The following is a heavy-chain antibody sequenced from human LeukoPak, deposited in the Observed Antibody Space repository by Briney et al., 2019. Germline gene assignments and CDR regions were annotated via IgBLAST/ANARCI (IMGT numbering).Heavy chain of an antibody. D-gene: IGHD6-13*01. CDR3: ARDLAAAGVYYFDY. CDR1: GFTFSSYW. J-gene: IGHJ4*02. V-gene: IGHV3-7*01. CDR2: IKQDGSEK. Sequence: PGGSLRLSCAASGFTFSSYWMSWVRQAPGKGLGWVANIKQDGSEKNYVDSVKGRFTISRDNAKNSLYLQMNSLRDEDTAVYYCARDLAAAGVYYFDYWGQGTLVTVSS.